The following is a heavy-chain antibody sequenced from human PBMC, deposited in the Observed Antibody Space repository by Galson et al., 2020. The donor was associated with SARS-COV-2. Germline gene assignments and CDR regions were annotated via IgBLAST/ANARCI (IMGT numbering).Heavy chain of an antibody. D-gene: IGHD3-10*01. J-gene: IGHJ4*02. CDR3: AKDLQGGPGDY. CDR2: IWFDGSKT. CDR1: GFNFRNYG. Sequence: GESLKISCEGSGFNFRNYGMHWVRQTPGKGLEWLAVIWFDGSKTYYADAVRGRFTISRDNSRNTVYLQMNNLEIEDTALYYCAKDLQGGPGDYWGQGTLVSVSS. V-gene: IGHV3-33*04.